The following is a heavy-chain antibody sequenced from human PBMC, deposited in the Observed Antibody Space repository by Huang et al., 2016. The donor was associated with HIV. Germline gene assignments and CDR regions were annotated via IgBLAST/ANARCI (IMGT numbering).Heavy chain of an antibody. CDR3: ASGASYEIWTPYYSGWHYSMDV. D-gene: IGHD3-9*01. Sequence: QVHLVQSGAEVKKPGSSVRVSCTASGGSFKFVGISWVGQAPGQGLELLGGILPMLWRANYAQKMSDRVTMTASESTTTVYMDLTSLRPEDTAVYYCASGASYEIWTPYYSGWHYSMDVWGEGTTVTVSS. J-gene: IGHJ6*03. CDR1: GGSFKFVG. CDR2: ILPMLWRA. V-gene: IGHV1-69*13.